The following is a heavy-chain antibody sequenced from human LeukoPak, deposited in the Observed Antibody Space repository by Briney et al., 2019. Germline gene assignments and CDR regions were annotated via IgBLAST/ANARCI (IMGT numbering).Heavy chain of an antibody. D-gene: IGHD3-10*01. CDR1: GYTFTGYY. CDR3: ARPNYYGSGRVDY. J-gene: IGHJ4*02. CDR2: INPNSGGT. V-gene: IGHV1-2*02. Sequence: GASVKVSCKASGYTFTGYYMHWVRQAPGQGLEWMGWINPNSGGTNYAQKFQGRVTMTRDTSISTAYMELSRLRSDDTAVYYCARPNYYGSGRVDYWGQGTLVTVSS.